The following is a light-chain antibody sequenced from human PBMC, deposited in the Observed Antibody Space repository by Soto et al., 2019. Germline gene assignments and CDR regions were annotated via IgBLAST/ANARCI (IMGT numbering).Light chain of an antibody. CDR1: QVISSY. CDR3: QHYNSYSRT. CDR2: AAS. Sequence: DIQLTQAPSFLSASAGDRVTITCRASQVISSYLAWYQQKPGRAPKLLIYAASTLQSGVPSRFAGSGSGTGFTLTITRLQPDDFATYYCQHYNSYSRTFGQGTKVDIK. V-gene: IGKV1-9*01. J-gene: IGKJ1*01.